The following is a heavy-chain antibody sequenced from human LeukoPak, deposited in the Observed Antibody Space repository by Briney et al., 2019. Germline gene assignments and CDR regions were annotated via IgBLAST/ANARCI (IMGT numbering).Heavy chain of an antibody. J-gene: IGHJ4*02. CDR1: GGSFSGYY. D-gene: IGHD6-19*01. CDR3: ATYSSGWYRKKYYFDY. V-gene: IGHV4-34*01. Sequence: PSETLSLTCAVYGGSFSGYYWSWIRQPPGKGLEWIGEINHSGSTNYNPSLKSRVTISVDTSKNQFSLKLSSVTAADTAVYYCATYSSGWYRKKYYFDYWGQGTLVTVSS. CDR2: INHSGST.